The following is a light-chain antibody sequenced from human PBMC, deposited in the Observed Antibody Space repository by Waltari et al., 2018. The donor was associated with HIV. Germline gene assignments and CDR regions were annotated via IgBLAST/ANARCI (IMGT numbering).Light chain of an antibody. V-gene: IGLV1-44*01. CDR1: SSNIGSNS. CDR3: AAWDDALNEYV. Sequence: QSVLTQPPSASGTPGHRVTISCSGSSSNIGSNSVNWYQHLPELAPKLLLFKNTQRPSGVPDLFSASKSGTSASLAISGLQSEDEADYYCAAWDDALNEYVFGTGTRVTVL. J-gene: IGLJ1*01. CDR2: KNT.